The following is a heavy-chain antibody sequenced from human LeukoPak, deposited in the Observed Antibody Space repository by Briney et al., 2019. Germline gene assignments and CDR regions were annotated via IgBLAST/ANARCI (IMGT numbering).Heavy chain of an antibody. CDR3: SRELRIVVVPDDIRYNWFDP. D-gene: IGHD2-2*02. CDR1: GYTFTGYY. Sequence: ASVTVSCKASGYTFTGYYMHGVRQAPGQELEWMGWINHNSGDTNYAQKFQGRVTMTRDTSISTAYMEPSSLRADDTPVYYLSRELRIVVVPDDIRYNWFDPWGQGTLVTVSS. V-gene: IGHV1-2*02. CDR2: INHNSGDT. J-gene: IGHJ5*02.